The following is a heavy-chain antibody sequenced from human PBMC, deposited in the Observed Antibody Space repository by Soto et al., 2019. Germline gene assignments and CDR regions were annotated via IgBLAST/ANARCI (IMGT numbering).Heavy chain of an antibody. J-gene: IGHJ5*02. CDR3: ARDHDSSGWFDP. Sequence: SETLSLTCTVSGGSVSSGSYYWSWIRQPPGKGLEWIGYIYYSGSTNYNPSLKSRVTISVDTSKNQFSLKLSSVTAADTAVYYCARDHDSSGWFDPWGQGTLVTVSS. D-gene: IGHD6-19*01. CDR2: IYYSGST. V-gene: IGHV4-61*01. CDR1: GGSVSSGSYY.